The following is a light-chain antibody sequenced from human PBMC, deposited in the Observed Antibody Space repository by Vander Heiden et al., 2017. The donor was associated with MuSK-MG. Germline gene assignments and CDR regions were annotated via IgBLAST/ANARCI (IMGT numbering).Light chain of an antibody. CDR1: SSDVGGYND. V-gene: IGLV2-11*01. J-gene: IGLJ2*01. CDR2: DVS. Sequence: QPALTQPRSVSGSPGQSVTISCTGTSSDVGGYNDVTWYQQHPGKAPKLMIYDVSKRPSGVPDRFSGSKSGNTASLTISGLQAEDEADYYCCSYAGSYTTDVVFGGGTKLTVL. CDR3: CSYAGSYTTDVV.